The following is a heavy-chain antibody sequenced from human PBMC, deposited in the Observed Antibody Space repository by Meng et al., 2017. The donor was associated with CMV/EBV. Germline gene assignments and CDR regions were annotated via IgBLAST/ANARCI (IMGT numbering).Heavy chain of an antibody. J-gene: IGHJ6*02. V-gene: IGHV3-49*04. CDR3: TRDITMVRGVIGRGMDV. CDR1: GFTFGAYA. D-gene: IGHD3-10*01. CDR2: IRSKAYGGTT. Sequence: GGSLRLSCTASGFTFGAYAMSWVRQAPGKGLEWVGFIRSKAYGGTTEYAASVKGRFTISRDESKSIAYLQMSSLKTEDTAVYYCTRDITMVRGVIGRGMDVWGQGTTVTVSS.